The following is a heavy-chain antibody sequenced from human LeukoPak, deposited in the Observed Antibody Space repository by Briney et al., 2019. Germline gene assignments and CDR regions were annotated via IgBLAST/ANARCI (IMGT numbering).Heavy chain of an antibody. CDR1: GFSFSTYD. V-gene: IGHV3-30*02. CDR3: ARHLTYAFDY. CDR2: IQYDGSNK. J-gene: IGHJ4*02. D-gene: IGHD4-17*01. Sequence: TGGSLRLSCAASGFSFSTYDMHWVRQAPGKGLEWVAYIQYDGSNKYFADSVKGRFTISRDNSKSTLYLQMNSLRAEDTAVYYCARHLTYAFDYWGQGTLVTVSS.